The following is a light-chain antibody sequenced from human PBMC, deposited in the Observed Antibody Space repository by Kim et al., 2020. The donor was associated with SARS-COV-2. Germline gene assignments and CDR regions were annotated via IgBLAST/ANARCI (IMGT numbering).Light chain of an antibody. CDR1: QSVSSY. J-gene: IGKJ1*01. Sequence: EIVLTQSPGTLSLSPGERATLSCRASQSVSSYLAWYQQKPGQAPRLLIYGASRRATGIPDRFSGSWSGTDFTLTISRLEPEDFAVYYCQQYGSSPRTFGQGTKVEIK. CDR2: GAS. V-gene: IGKV3-20*01. CDR3: QQYGSSPRT.